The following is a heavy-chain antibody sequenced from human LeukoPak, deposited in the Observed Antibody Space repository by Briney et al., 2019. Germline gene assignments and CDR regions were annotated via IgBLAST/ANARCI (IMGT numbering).Heavy chain of an antibody. CDR2: IYPGDSET. CDR3: TRSPRDGYHDAFDI. D-gene: IGHD5-24*01. Sequence: GESLKISCKGSGYSFTTYWIAWVRQMPGEGLEWMGIIYPGDSETRYSPSFQGQITISADKSITTAYLQWGSLKASDTAMYYCTRSPRDGYHDAFDIWGQGTMVTVFS. J-gene: IGHJ3*02. V-gene: IGHV5-51*01. CDR1: GYSFTTYW.